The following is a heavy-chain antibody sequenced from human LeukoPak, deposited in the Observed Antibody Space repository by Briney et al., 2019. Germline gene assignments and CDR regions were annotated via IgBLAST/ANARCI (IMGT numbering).Heavy chain of an antibody. CDR1: GYTFISYG. J-gene: IGHJ3*02. Sequence: GASVKVSCKASGYTFISYGISWVRQAPGQGLEWMGWISAYTGNTNYAQKLQGRVTMTTDTSTSTAYMELRSLRSDDTAVYYCAKDPNGDYVGAFDSWGQGTMVTVSS. V-gene: IGHV1-18*01. CDR3: AKDPNGDYVGAFDS. CDR2: ISAYTGNT. D-gene: IGHD4-17*01.